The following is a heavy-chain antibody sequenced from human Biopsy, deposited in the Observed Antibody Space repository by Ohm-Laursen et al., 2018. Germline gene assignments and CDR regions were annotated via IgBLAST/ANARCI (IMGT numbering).Heavy chain of an antibody. CDR1: GFTFSNAW. Sequence: GSLRLSCAASGFTFSNAWMSWVRQAPGKGLEWVGRIRSKPDGGIAEYTAPVKGGFTISRDDSENTVFLQMTSLKTEDTAVYYCTTDLAGYCSSTSCYKAIEFDPWGQGTLVTVSS. CDR2: IRSKPDGGIA. D-gene: IGHD2-2*02. J-gene: IGHJ5*02. CDR3: TTDLAGYCSSTSCYKAIEFDP. V-gene: IGHV3-15*01.